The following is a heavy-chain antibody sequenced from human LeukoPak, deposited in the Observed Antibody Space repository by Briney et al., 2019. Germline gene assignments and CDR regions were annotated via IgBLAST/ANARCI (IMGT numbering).Heavy chain of an antibody. Sequence: GGSLRLSCAASRFTFSTYWMSWVRQAPGKGLEWVSYISSSGSTIYYADSVKGRFTISRDNAKNSLYLQMNSLRAEDTAVYYCAELGITMIGGVWGKGTTVTISS. V-gene: IGHV3-48*04. D-gene: IGHD3-10*02. CDR3: AELGITMIGGV. CDR1: RFTFSTYW. J-gene: IGHJ6*04. CDR2: ISSSGSTI.